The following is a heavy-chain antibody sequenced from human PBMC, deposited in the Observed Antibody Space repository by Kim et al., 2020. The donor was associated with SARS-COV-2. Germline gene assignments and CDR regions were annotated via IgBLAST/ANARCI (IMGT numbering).Heavy chain of an antibody. CDR3: ARQSLYCSGGSCYNYYYYGMDV. CDR1: GYTFTSYY. Sequence: ASVKVSCKASGYTFTSYYMHWVRQAPGQGLEWMGIINPSGGSTSYAQKFQGRVTMTRDTSTSTVYMELSSLRSEDTAVYYCARQSLYCSGGSCYNYYYYGMDVWGQGTTVTVSS. CDR2: INPSGGST. V-gene: IGHV1-46*01. J-gene: IGHJ6*02. D-gene: IGHD2-15*01.